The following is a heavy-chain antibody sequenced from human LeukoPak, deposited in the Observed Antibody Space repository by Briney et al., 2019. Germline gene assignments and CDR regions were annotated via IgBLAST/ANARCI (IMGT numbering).Heavy chain of an antibody. V-gene: IGHV1-8*01. D-gene: IGHD3-10*01. CDR1: GYTFTSYD. CDR2: MNPNSGNT. J-gene: IGHJ4*02. CDR3: AHKGRGSGSYNM. Sequence: ASVKVSCKASGYTFTSYDINWVRQATGQGLEWMGWMNPNSGNTGYAQKFQGRVTITKDTSKNQVVLIMTNMDPVDTATYYCAHKGRGSGSYNMWGQGTLVTVSS.